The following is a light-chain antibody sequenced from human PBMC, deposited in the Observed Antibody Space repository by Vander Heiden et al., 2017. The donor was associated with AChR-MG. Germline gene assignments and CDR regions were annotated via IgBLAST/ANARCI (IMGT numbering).Light chain of an antibody. CDR3: MQARQTPT. CDR1: QSLLHSNGYIY. CDR2: LGS. V-gene: IGKV2-28*01. J-gene: IGKJ1*01. Sequence: IVMTQSPLSLPVTPGTPASISCRSSQSLLHSNGYIYVEWHLQKRGQPPQLLYYLGSNRASGVPDRCSGSGSGTDFILKSSRVEAEDVGVYYCMQARQTPTFGQGTKVEIK.